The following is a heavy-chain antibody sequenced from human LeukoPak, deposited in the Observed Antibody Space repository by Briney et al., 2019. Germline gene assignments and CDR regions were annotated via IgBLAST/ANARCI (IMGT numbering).Heavy chain of an antibody. CDR3: ARISNYESPIAYYFDY. CDR1: GFTFSSYA. J-gene: IGHJ4*02. V-gene: IGHV3-30-3*01. Sequence: GGSLRLSCAASGFTFSSYAMHWVRQAPGKGLEWVAVISYDGSNKYYADSVKGRFTISRDNSKNTLYLQMNSLRAEDTAVYYCARISNYESPIAYYFDYWGQGTLVTVSS. D-gene: IGHD4-11*01. CDR2: ISYDGSNK.